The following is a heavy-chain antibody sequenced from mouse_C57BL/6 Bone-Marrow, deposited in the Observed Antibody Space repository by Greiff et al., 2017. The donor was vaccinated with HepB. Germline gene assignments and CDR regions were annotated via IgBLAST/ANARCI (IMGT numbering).Heavy chain of an antibody. V-gene: IGHV1-20*01. D-gene: IGHD3-2*02. CDR2: INPYNGDT. CDR3: ARHPYSSGYGYAMDY. CDR1: GYSFTGYF. J-gene: IGHJ4*01. Sequence: VQLQQSGPELVKPGDSVKISCKASGYSFTGYFMNWVMQSHGKSLEWIGRINPYNGDTFYNQKFKGKATLTVDKSSSTAHMELRSLTSEDSAVYFCARHPYSSGYGYAMDYWGQGTSVTVSS.